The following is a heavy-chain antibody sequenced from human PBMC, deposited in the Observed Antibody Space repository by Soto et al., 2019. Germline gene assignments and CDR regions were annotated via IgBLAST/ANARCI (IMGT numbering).Heavy chain of an antibody. Sequence: SETLSLTCTVSGGSISSYYWSWIRQPPGKGLEWIGYIYYSGSTNYNPSLKSRVTISVDTSKNQFSLKLSSVTAADTAVYYCARGVYCGGDCYPFDYWGQGTLVTVSS. V-gene: IGHV4-59*01. CDR3: ARGVYCGGDCYPFDY. J-gene: IGHJ4*02. CDR1: GGSISSYY. D-gene: IGHD2-21*02. CDR2: IYYSGST.